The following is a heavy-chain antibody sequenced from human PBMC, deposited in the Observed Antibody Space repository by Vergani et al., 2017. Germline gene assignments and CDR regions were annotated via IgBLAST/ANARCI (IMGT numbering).Heavy chain of an antibody. D-gene: IGHD3-22*01. V-gene: IGHV1-18*01. CDR2: ISAYNGNT. CDR1: GYPFSSYV. CDR3: ARDRYYYDSSGPSSTAFDI. Sequence: QEQLVQSGSELSEPGASVKVSCKASGYPFSSYVMNWVRQAPGQGLEWMGWISAYNGNTNYAQKLQGRVTMTTDTSTSTAYMELRSLRSDDTAVYYCARDRYYYDSSGPSSTAFDIWGQGTMVTVSS. J-gene: IGHJ3*02.